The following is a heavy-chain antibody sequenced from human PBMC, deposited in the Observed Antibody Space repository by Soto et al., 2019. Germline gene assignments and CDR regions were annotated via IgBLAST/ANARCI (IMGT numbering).Heavy chain of an antibody. V-gene: IGHV3-30-3*01. CDR3: ARDGLWRWLQFGAFDI. CDR2: ISYDGSNK. CDR1: GFTFSSYA. D-gene: IGHD5-12*01. Sequence: GGSLRLSCAASGFTFSSYAMHWVRQAPGKGLERVAVISYDGSNKYYADSVKGRFTISRDNSKNTLYLQMNSLRAEDTAVYYCARDGLWRWLQFGAFDIWGQGTMVTVSS. J-gene: IGHJ3*02.